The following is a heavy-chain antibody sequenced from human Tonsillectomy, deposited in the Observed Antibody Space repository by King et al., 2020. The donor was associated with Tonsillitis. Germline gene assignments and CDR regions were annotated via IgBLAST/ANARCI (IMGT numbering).Heavy chain of an antibody. Sequence: VQLQQWGAGLLKPSETLSLTCAVYGGSFSGYYWSWIRQPPGKGLEWIGEINHSGSTNYNPSLKSRVTISVDTSKNQFSLKLSSVTAADTAVYYCARARPNAFDIWGQGTMVTVSS. J-gene: IGHJ3*02. CDR2: INHSGST. CDR3: ARARPNAFDI. CDR1: GGSFSGYY. V-gene: IGHV4-34*01.